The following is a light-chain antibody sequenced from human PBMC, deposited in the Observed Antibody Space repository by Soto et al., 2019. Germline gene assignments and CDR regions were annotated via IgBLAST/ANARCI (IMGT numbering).Light chain of an antibody. Sequence: QAVVTQPASVSGSPGQSITISCTGSSSDVGGYNHVSWYQHHPGKVPKLMIYEVINRPSGVSNRFSASKSGNTASLTISGLQAEDEADYYCNSYSSSSPFWVFGGGTQLTVL. J-gene: IGLJ3*02. CDR1: SSDVGGYNH. CDR3: NSYSSSSPFWV. V-gene: IGLV2-14*01. CDR2: EVI.